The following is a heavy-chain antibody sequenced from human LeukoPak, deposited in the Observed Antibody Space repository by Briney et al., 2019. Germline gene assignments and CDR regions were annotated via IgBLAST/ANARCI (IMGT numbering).Heavy chain of an antibody. CDR2: IYYSGST. Sequence: SETLSLTCTVSGGSISSGGHYWSWIRQPPGKGLEWIGYIYYSGSTNYNPSLKSRVTISVDTSKNQFSLKLSSVTAADTAVYYCARVRYNWNYGIWFDPWGQGTLVTVSS. V-gene: IGHV4-61*08. CDR3: ARVRYNWNYGIWFDP. J-gene: IGHJ5*02. CDR1: GGSISSGGHY. D-gene: IGHD1-7*01.